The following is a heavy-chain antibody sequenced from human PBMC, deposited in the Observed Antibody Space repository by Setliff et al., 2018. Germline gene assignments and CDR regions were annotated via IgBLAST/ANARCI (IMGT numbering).Heavy chain of an antibody. CDR2: IWSDGNTT. V-gene: IGHV3-33*01. J-gene: IGHJ4*02. CDR3: ARPGRSNYWDSFDY. Sequence: PGGSLRLSCATSGFTFSTHAMHWARQAPGKGLDWVAMIWSDGNTTYYVDSVKGRFTISRDNAKNSLYLQMNSLRADDTAVYYCARPGRSNYWDSFDYWGQGTLVTVSS. D-gene: IGHD3-10*01. CDR1: GFTFSTHA.